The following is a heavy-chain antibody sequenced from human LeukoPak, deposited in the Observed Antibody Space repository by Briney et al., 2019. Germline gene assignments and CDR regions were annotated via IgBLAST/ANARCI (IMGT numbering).Heavy chain of an antibody. CDR1: GGSISSYY. CDR2: IYTSGST. Sequence: SETLSLTCTVSGGSISSYYWSWIRQPAGKGLEWIGCIYTSGSTNYNPSLKSRVTMSVDTSKNQFSLKLSSVTAADTAVYYCTRDRYPPGIAAGYAFDIWGQGTMVTVSS. CDR3: TRDRYPPGIAAGYAFDI. D-gene: IGHD6-13*01. V-gene: IGHV4-4*07. J-gene: IGHJ3*02.